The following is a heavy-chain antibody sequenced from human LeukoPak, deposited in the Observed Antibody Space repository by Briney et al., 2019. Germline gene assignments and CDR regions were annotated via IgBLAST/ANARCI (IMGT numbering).Heavy chain of an antibody. V-gene: IGHV4-34*01. CDR2: VNHSGIT. J-gene: IGHJ6*03. Sequence: PSETLSLTCAVYGGSFSGFYWSWIRQPPGIGLEWIGEVNHSGITNYNPSLKSRVTISVDTSKNQFSLKLSSVTAADTAVYYCARAYSSSSYYYYYMDVWGKGTTVTVSS. CDR3: ARAYSSSSYYYYYMDV. D-gene: IGHD6-6*01. CDR1: GGSFSGFY.